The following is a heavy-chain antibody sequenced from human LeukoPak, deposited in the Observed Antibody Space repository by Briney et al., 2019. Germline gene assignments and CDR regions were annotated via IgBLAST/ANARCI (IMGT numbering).Heavy chain of an antibody. D-gene: IGHD2-2*01. Sequence: PSETLSLTCTVSGGSISSSSYYWGWIRQPPGKGLEWIGSIYYSGSTYYNPSLKSRVTISVDTSKNQFSLKLSSVTAADTAVYYCARHSGFVVVPAALSILAFDPWGQGTLVTVSS. CDR2: IYYSGST. V-gene: IGHV4-39*01. CDR1: GGSISSSSYY. J-gene: IGHJ5*02. CDR3: ARHSGFVVVPAALSILAFDP.